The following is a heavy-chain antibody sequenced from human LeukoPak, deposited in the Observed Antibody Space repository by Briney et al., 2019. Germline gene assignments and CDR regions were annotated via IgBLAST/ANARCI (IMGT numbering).Heavy chain of an antibody. CDR1: GFTFSNFW. Sequence: GGSLRLSCAVSGFTFSNFWMSWVRQAPGRGLEWVANIHPEGNGKYLVEAVEGRFTISRDNAKKSLYLQMNSLRAEDTAVYYCARATYYYDSSGSLSYYYMDVWGKGTTVTVSS. CDR3: ARATYYYDSSGSLSYYYMDV. D-gene: IGHD3-22*01. V-gene: IGHV3-7*01. CDR2: IHPEGNGK. J-gene: IGHJ6*03.